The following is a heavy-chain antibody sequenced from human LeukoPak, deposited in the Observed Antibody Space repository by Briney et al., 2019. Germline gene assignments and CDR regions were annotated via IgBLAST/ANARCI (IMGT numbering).Heavy chain of an antibody. D-gene: IGHD3-22*01. CDR2: ISGSGGST. Sequence: PGGSLRLSRAASGFTFSSYDMSWVRQAPGKGLEWVSAISGSGGSTYYADSVKGRFTISRDNSKNTLYLQMNSLRAEDKDVYYYAKMPIYSCVISGYAYSDYWGQGTLVTVSS. J-gene: IGHJ4*02. CDR1: GFTFSSYD. V-gene: IGHV3-23*01. CDR3: AKMPIYSCVISGYAYSDY.